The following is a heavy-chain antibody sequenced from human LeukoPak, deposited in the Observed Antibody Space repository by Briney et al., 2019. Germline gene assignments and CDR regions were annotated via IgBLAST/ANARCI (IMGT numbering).Heavy chain of an antibody. CDR3: ARDPGDGSSWYSASDY. CDR2: ISSSSSYI. D-gene: IGHD6-13*01. J-gene: IGHJ4*02. V-gene: IGHV3-21*01. Sequence: GGSLRLSCAASGFTFSSYSMNWVRQAPGKGLEWVSSISSSSSYIYYADSVKGRFTISRDNAKNSLYLQMNSLRAEDTAVYYCARDPGDGSSWYSASDYWGQGTLVTVSS. CDR1: GFTFSSYS.